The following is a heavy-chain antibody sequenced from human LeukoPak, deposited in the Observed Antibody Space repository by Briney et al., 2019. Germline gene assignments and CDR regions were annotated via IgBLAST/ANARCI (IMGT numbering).Heavy chain of an antibody. Sequence: ASVKVSCKASGYTFTSYGISWVRQAPGQGLEWMGWMNPNSGNTGYAQKFQGRVTMTRNTSISTAYMELSSLRSEDTAVYYCARGGWLRTFDYWGQGTLVTVSS. V-gene: IGHV1-8*02. J-gene: IGHJ4*02. CDR1: GYTFTSYG. CDR3: ARGGWLRTFDY. CDR2: MNPNSGNT. D-gene: IGHD5-12*01.